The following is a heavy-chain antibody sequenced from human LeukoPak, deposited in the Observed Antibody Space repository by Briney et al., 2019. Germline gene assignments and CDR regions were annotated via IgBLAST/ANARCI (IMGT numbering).Heavy chain of an antibody. CDR3: ARVYTMIVVVDY. V-gene: IGHV3-21*01. J-gene: IGHJ4*02. D-gene: IGHD3-22*01. CDR2: ISARSSYL. CDR1: GFTLKTYT. Sequence: GGSLSLSCAACGFTLKTYTVNGLRQAPGEGLEWVSSISARSSYLYYADSVKGRVTLSRDNARNSLYLQMNSHRAAETSVYYCARVYTMIVVVDYWGQGTLVTVSS.